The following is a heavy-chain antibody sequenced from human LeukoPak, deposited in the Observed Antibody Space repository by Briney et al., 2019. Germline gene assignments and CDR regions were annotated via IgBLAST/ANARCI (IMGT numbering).Heavy chain of an antibody. CDR3: ARISIPSPDY. D-gene: IGHD2-2*01. J-gene: IGHJ4*02. Sequence: SETLSLTCAVYGGSFSGYYWSWIRQPPGKGLEWIGEINHSGSTNYNPSLKSRVTISVDTSKNQFSLKLSSVTAADTAVYYCARISIPSPDYWGQGTLVTVSS. V-gene: IGHV4-34*01. CDR2: INHSGST. CDR1: GGSFSGYY.